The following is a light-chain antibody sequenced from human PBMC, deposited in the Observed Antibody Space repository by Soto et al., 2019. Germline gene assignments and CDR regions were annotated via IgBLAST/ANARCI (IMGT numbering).Light chain of an antibody. J-gene: IGLJ2*01. CDR2: DVN. V-gene: IGLV2-14*03. CDR1: SSDVGGYNY. CDR3: TSYTTTSTVI. Sequence: QSALTQPASVSGSPGQSITLSCTGTSSDVGGYNYVSWYQQHPGKAPKLLIYDVNNRPSGVSNSFSGSKAGNTASLTISGHQAEDEADYYCTSYTTTSTVIFGGGTKLTVL.